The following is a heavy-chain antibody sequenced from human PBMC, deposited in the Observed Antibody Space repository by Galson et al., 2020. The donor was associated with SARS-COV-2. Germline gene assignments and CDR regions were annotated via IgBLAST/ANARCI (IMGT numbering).Heavy chain of an antibody. CDR3: ARDVPYYSTAYYVSDDGYFDY. CDR2: INPNTGAT. J-gene: IGHJ4*02. CDR1: GDIFTGYY. V-gene: IGHV1-2*02. Sequence: GESLKISCTASGDIFTGYYINWVRQAPGQGLEWMGWINPNTGATNYAPRFQGRVTVTWDASLTTTHMDMNRLKSDDTAVYYCARDVPYYSTAYYVSDDGYFDYWGQGTLVTVSS. D-gene: IGHD1-26*01.